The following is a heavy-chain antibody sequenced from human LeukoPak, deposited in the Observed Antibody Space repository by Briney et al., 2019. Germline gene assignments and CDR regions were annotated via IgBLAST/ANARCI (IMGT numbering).Heavy chain of an antibody. CDR1: GGSISSYY. CDR3: ARGGWYPESFQH. Sequence: SETLSLTCTVSGGSISSYYWNWIRQPPGKGLEWIGYIYYSGSTNYNPSLKSRVTISVDTSKNQFSLKLSSVTAADTAVYYCARGGWYPESFQHWGQGALVTVFS. CDR2: IYYSGST. J-gene: IGHJ1*01. D-gene: IGHD6-19*01. V-gene: IGHV4-59*01.